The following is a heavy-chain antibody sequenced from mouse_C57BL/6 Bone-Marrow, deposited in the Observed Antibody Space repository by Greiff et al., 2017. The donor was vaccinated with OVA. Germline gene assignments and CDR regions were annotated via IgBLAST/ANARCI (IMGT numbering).Heavy chain of an antibody. J-gene: IGHJ4*01. D-gene: IGHD1-1*02. CDR1: GYTFTSYW. CDR2: IYPGSGST. CDR3: ARFGDYAMDY. V-gene: IGHV1-55*01. Sequence: VQLQQPVAELVKPGASVKMSCKASGYTFTSYWITWVKQRPGQGLEWIGDIYPGSGSTNYNEKFKSKATLTVDTSSSTAYLQLSSLTSEDSAVYYCARFGDYAMDYWGQGTSVTVSA.